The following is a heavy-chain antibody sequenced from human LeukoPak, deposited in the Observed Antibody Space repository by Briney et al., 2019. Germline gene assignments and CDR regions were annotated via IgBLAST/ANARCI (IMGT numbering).Heavy chain of an antibody. J-gene: IGHJ3*02. CDR2: IYYSGST. V-gene: IGHV4-39*07. CDR1: GGSISSSSYY. D-gene: IGHD3-9*01. CDR3: ARSDDILTGYAFDI. Sequence: SETLSLTCTVSGGSISSSSYYWGWIRQPPGKGLEWIGSIYYSGSTNYNPSLKSRVTISVDTSKNHFSLRLSSVTAADTAVYYCARSDDILTGYAFDIWGQGTMVTVSS.